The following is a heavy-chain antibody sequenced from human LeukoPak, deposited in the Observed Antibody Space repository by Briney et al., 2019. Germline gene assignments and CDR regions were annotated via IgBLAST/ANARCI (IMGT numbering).Heavy chain of an antibody. CDR3: ARHFHGGQYCSDTTCLEDF. D-gene: IGHD2-15*01. V-gene: IGHV5-51*01. CDR2: IYPYDSDT. CDR1: AYDFSSYW. Sequence: GESLKISCQGSAYDFSSYWITWVRQRPEKGLEWMGVIYPYDSDTRYNPSFQGQVTISVDTSINTAYLQWNSLKASDTAMYFCARHFHGGQYCSDTTCLEDFWGRGTLVTVSS. J-gene: IGHJ4*02.